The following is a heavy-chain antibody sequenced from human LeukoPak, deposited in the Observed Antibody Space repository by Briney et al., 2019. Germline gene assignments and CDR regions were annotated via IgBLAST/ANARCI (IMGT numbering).Heavy chain of an antibody. J-gene: IGHJ4*02. D-gene: IGHD5-18*01. CDR1: GYTFTSYG. CDR2: ISAYNGNT. V-gene: IGHV1-18*01. Sequence: ASVKVSCKASGYTFTSYGISWVRQAPGQGLEWIGWISAYNGNTNYAQKLQGRVTMTTDTSTSTAYMELRSLRSDDTAVYYCARAPDTAMVPTGPYWGQGTLVTVSS. CDR3: ARAPDTAMVPTGPY.